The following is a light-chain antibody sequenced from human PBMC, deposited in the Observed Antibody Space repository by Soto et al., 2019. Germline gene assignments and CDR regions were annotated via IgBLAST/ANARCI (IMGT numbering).Light chain of an antibody. V-gene: IGLV2-14*01. CDR1: TSDVGGYNY. CDR3: SSYTSSSSVV. Sequence: QSALTQPASVSGSPGQSITISCTGSTSDVGGYNYVSWYQQHPGKAPKLMIYEVSNRPSGVSNRFSGSKSGNTASLTISGRLAEDEADYYCSSYTSSSSVVFGGGTKVTVL. CDR2: EVS. J-gene: IGLJ2*01.